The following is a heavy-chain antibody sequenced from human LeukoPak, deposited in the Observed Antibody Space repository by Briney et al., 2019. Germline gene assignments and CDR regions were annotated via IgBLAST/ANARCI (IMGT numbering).Heavy chain of an antibody. V-gene: IGHV3-23*01. CDR1: GFTFSSYT. Sequence: GGALRLSCAASGFTFSSYTMSWVPQAPGKGLGWVSTITTSDGNTYYADSVKGRFTVSRDNSKNTLYLQMNSLRAEDTAVYYCAKDGGLWVSAHWGDSWGRGTLVTVSS. D-gene: IGHD7-27*01. CDR3: AKDGGLWVSAHWGDS. J-gene: IGHJ4*02. CDR2: ITTSDGNT.